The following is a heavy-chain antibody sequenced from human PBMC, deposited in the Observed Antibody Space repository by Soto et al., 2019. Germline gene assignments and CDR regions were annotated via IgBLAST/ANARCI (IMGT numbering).Heavy chain of an antibody. CDR1: GFTFSTSV. D-gene: IGHD3-10*01. V-gene: IGHV3-30*09. J-gene: IGHJ4*02. CDR3: ARDLSGSLVRGGILDY. Sequence: QVQLVESGGDVVQPGRSLRLSCAASGFTFSTSVLHWVRQAPGKGLEWVAVMSFDGSDKYYADSVKGPLAISRDNSKNTLYLQMNSLRPEDTAVYYCARDLSGSLVRGGILDYWGQGTLVTVSS. CDR2: MSFDGSDK.